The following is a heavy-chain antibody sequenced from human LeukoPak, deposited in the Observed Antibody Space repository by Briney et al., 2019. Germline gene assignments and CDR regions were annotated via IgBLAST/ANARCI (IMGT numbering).Heavy chain of an antibody. CDR3: ARGVWFGESPRGEFDP. V-gene: IGHV4-38-2*02. CDR2: IYFSGST. Sequence: SETLSLTCTVSGYFISGGYYWGWIRQPPGKGLEWIGTIYFSGSTYYNPSLKSRVTISVDTSKNQFSLKLSSVTAADTAVYYCARGVWFGESPRGEFDPWGQGTLVTVSS. CDR1: GYFISGGYY. J-gene: IGHJ5*02. D-gene: IGHD3-10*01.